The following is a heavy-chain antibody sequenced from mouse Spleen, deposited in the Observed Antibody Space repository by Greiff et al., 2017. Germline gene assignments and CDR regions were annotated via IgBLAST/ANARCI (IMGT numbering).Heavy chain of an antibody. CDR1: GYTFTSYW. CDR2: IHPNSGST. V-gene: IGHV1-64*01. J-gene: IGHJ3*01. D-gene: IGHD4-1*01. Sequence: QVQLKQPGAELVKPGASVKLSCKASGYTFTSYWMHWVKQRPGQGLEWIGMIHPNSGSTNYNEKFKSKATLTVDKSSSTAYMQLSSLTSEDSAVYYCASEGTGPFAYWGQGTLVTVSA. CDR3: ASEGTGPFAY.